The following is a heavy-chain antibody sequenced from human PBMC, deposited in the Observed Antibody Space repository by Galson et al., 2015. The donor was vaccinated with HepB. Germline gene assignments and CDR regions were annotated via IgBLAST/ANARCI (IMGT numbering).Heavy chain of an antibody. D-gene: IGHD3-10*01. CDR2: IYYSGST. J-gene: IGHJ4*02. Sequence: SETLSLTCTVSGGSISSSSYYWGWIRQPPGKGLEWIGSIYYSGSTYYNPSLKSRVTISVDTSKNQFSLKLSSVTAADTAVYYCARESFYYYGSGSYYRVFDYWGQGTLVTVSS. CDR1: GGSISSSSYY. CDR3: ARESFYYYGSGSYYRVFDY. V-gene: IGHV4-39*07.